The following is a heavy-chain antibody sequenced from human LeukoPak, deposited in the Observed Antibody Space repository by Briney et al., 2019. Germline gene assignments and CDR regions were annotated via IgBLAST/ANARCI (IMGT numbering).Heavy chain of an antibody. D-gene: IGHD3-16*01. Sequence: GESLKISCKGSGYSFTSYFIGWVRQVPGKGLEWMGIIYPADSDTKYSPSFQGQVTISADKSISTAYLQWSSLKASDTAMYYCARYNWGFYYFDYWGQGTLVTVSS. V-gene: IGHV5-51*01. J-gene: IGHJ4*02. CDR3: ARYNWGFYYFDY. CDR1: GYSFTSYF. CDR2: IYPADSDT.